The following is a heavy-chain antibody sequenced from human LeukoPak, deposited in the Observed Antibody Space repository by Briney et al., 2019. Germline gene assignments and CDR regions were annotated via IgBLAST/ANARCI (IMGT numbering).Heavy chain of an antibody. V-gene: IGHV4-34*01. CDR2: INHRGST. J-gene: IGHJ4*02. CDR3: ARGGLDYDILTGYYAGPLDY. CDR1: GGSFSGYY. Sequence: SETPSLTCAVYGGSFSGYYWSWIRQPPGKGLEWIGEINHRGSTNYNPSLKSRVTISVDTSKNQFSLKLSSVTAADTAVYYCARGGLDYDILTGYYAGPLDYWGQGTLVTVSS. D-gene: IGHD3-9*01.